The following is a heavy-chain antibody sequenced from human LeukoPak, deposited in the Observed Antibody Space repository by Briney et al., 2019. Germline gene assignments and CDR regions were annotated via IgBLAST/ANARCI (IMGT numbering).Heavy chain of an antibody. V-gene: IGHV3-11*04. CDR1: GFTFSDYY. Sequence: PGGSLRLSCAASGFTFSDYYMSWIRQAPGKGLEWVSYISSSSSTIYYADSVKGRFTISRDNAKNSLYLQMNSLRAEDTAVYYCARDALYSNYDLLAYWGQGTLVTVSS. D-gene: IGHD4-11*01. CDR3: ARDALYSNYDLLAY. CDR2: ISSSSSTI. J-gene: IGHJ4*01.